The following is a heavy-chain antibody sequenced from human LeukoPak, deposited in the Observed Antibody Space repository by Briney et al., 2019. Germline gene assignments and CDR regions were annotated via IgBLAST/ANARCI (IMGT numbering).Heavy chain of an antibody. D-gene: IGHD3-22*01. CDR3: ARVNAYYYDSSGYYYFDY. CDR2: IYYSGST. CDR1: GGSISSGDYY. V-gene: IGHV4-30-4*01. J-gene: IGHJ4*02. Sequence: PSETLSLTCTVSGGSISSGDYYWSWIRQPPGKGLEWIGYIYYSGSTYYNPSLKSRVTISVGTSKNQFSLKLSSVTAADTAVYYCARVNAYYYDSSGYYYFDYWGQGTLVTVSS.